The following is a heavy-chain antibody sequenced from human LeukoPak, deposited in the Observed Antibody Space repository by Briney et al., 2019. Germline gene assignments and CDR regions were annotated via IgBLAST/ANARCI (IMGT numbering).Heavy chain of an antibody. CDR3: AKSWVVPTAAPSWGIHD. J-gene: IGHJ6*02. CDR2: ISYDGSNK. CDR1: GFTSSIYS. Sequence: PGRSLRPSCAPSGFTSSIYSMHGVGQPPGRGRGGVALISYDGSNKYYPHTVKCRFTISRDNSKNTLYLQMNSLRAEDTAVYYCAKSWVVPTAAPSWGIHDWGQETTVTVSS. V-gene: IGHV3-30*18. D-gene: IGHD2-2*01.